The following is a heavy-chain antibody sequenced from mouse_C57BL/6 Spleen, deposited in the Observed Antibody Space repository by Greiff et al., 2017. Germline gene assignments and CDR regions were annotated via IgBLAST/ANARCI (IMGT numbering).Heavy chain of an antibody. J-gene: IGHJ1*03. CDR1: GFTFTDYY. Sequence: EVQGVESGGGLVQPGGSLSLSCAASGFTFTDYYMSWVRQPPGKALEWLGFIRNKANGYTTEYSASVKGRFTISRDNSQSILYLQMNALRAEDSATYYCARSAWDDYDLYWYFDVWGTGTTVTVSS. V-gene: IGHV7-3*01. CDR2: IRNKANGYTT. D-gene: IGHD2-4*01. CDR3: ARSAWDDYDLYWYFDV.